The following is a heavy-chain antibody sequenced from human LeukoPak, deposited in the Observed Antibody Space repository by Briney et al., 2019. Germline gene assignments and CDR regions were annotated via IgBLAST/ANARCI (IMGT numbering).Heavy chain of an antibody. D-gene: IGHD6-19*01. CDR2: IYTSGST. CDR1: GGSISSGSYY. J-gene: IGHJ6*03. Sequence: PSETLSLTCTVSGGSISSGSYYWSWIRQPAGKGLEWIGRIYTSGSTNYNPSLKSRVTISVDTSKNQFSLKLSSVTAADTAVYYCAREGSGWNYYYYMDVWGKGTTVTISS. V-gene: IGHV4-61*02. CDR3: AREGSGWNYYYYMDV.